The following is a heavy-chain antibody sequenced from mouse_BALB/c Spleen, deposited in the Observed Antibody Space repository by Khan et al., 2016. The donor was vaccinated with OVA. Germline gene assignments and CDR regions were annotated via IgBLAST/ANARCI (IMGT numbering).Heavy chain of an antibody. Sequence: EVELVESGGGLVQPGGSRKLSCAASGFPFSSFGMHWVRQAPEKGLEWVAYISSGSYNIYYADKVKGRFTISRDNPKNTLLLQMTSLRSEDTAMYCCASSRYWSWFASWGQGTLVTVSA. CDR2: ISSGSYNI. J-gene: IGHJ3*01. CDR3: ASSRYWSWFAS. CDR1: GFPFSSFG. D-gene: IGHD2-12*01. V-gene: IGHV5-17*02.